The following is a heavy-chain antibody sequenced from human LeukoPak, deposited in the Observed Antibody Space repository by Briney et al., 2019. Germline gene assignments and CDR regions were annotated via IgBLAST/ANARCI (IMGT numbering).Heavy chain of an antibody. V-gene: IGHV1-18*01. CDR1: GYTFTSFG. J-gene: IGHJ4*02. Sequence: GASVKVSCKTSGYTFTSFGLSWVRQAPGQGLEWMGWISTYSGETNYAQKLQDRVTMTTDTSTSTAYMELRTLRSDDTAVYYCARNWNSAFDYWGQGTLVTVSS. CDR2: ISTYSGET. D-gene: IGHD1-7*01. CDR3: ARNWNSAFDY.